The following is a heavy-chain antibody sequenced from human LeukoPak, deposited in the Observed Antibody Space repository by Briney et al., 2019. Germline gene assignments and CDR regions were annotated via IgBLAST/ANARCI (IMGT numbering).Heavy chain of an antibody. CDR1: GGSISSYY. D-gene: IGHD2-2*01. CDR3: AREKGCSSISCYHDYYYMDV. Sequence: SETLSLTCTVSGGSISSYYWSWIRQPAGKGLEWIGRIYTSGSTNYSPSLKSRVTISVDTSKNQFSLKLSSVTAADTAMYYCAREKGCSSISCYHDYYYMDVWGKGTTVTVSS. J-gene: IGHJ6*03. CDR2: IYTSGST. V-gene: IGHV4-4*07.